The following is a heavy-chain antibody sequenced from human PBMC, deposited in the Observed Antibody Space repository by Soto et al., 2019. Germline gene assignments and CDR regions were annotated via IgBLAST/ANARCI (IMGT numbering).Heavy chain of an antibody. D-gene: IGHD2-15*01. CDR3: ARTPIGYCSGGTCSNWFDP. CDR1: GYSISSYY. CDR2: IDYNGST. J-gene: IGHJ5*02. Sequence: PSETLSLTCTFSGYSISSYYWNLIRQPPGKGLEWIGYIDYNGSTKYNPSLKGRVIISVHTSKNQFSLKLRSVPAADTAVYYCARTPIGYCSGGTCSNWFDPWGQGTLVTVSS. V-gene: IGHV4-59*08.